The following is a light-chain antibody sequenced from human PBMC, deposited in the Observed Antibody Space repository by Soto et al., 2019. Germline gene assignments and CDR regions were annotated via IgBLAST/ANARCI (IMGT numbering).Light chain of an antibody. Sequence: DLQMTQSPSSLSASVGDTVTITCRASQSISSYLNWYQHKPGKAPKLLIYAASSLQSAVPSRFSGSGSGTDFTLTVSSLQPEDCATYYCQQTYSIPYTFGQGTKLEIK. CDR3: QQTYSIPYT. V-gene: IGKV1-39*01. CDR2: AAS. J-gene: IGKJ2*01. CDR1: QSISSY.